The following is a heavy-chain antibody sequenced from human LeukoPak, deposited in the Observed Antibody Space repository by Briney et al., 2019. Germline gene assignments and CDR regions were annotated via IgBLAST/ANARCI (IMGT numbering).Heavy chain of an antibody. Sequence: HPGRSLRLSCAASGFTFSSYGMHWVRQAPGEGLEWVAVISYDGGNKYYADSVKGRFTISRDNSKNTLYLQMNSLRAEDTAVYYCAGGDYYFDYWGQGTLVTVSS. J-gene: IGHJ4*02. D-gene: IGHD4-17*01. CDR1: GFTFSSYG. V-gene: IGHV3-30*03. CDR2: ISYDGGNK. CDR3: AGGDYYFDY.